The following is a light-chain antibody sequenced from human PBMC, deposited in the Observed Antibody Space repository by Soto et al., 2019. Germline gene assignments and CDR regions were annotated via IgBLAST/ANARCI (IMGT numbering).Light chain of an antibody. CDR3: SSYTSSSTPVV. Sequence: QSALTQPASVSGSPGQSITISCTGTSSDVGGYNYVSWYQQHPGKAPKLMIYDVSNRPSGVSNRFSGSKSGNTASLTISELQAEDEADYYCSSYTSSSTPVVFGGGTKLTVL. J-gene: IGLJ2*01. V-gene: IGLV2-14*01. CDR2: DVS. CDR1: SSDVGGYNY.